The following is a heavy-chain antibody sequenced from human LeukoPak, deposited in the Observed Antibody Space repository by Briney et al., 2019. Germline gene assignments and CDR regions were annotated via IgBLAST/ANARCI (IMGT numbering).Heavy chain of an antibody. CDR3: GRFKTFYDFLTVYFTDGYFDY. Sequence: SETLSLTCTVSGGSISSSSDYWGWIRQPPGKGLEWIGTFYYSGSTNYNPSLKSRVTISVDTSKNQFSLKLSSVTAADTAVYYCGRFKTFYDFLTVYFTDGYFDYGGKGPLVTVS. J-gene: IGHJ4*02. CDR1: GGSISSSSDY. V-gene: IGHV4-39*07. CDR2: FYYSGST. D-gene: IGHD3-9*01.